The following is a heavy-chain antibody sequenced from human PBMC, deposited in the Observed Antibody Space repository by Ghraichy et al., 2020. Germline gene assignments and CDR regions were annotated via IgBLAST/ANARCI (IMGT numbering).Heavy chain of an antibody. V-gene: IGHV4-39*01. CDR3: ARHSGYDDYHFYYGMDV. CDR1: GGSISSSGKY. J-gene: IGHJ6*01. CDR2: IYYNGRT. D-gene: IGHD5-12*01. Sequence: SETLSLTCTVSGGSISSSGKYWGWIRQTPGKGLEWLGSIYYNGRTYFNTSLKIRVIISGDTFKNQFTLVVTSVTAADSAVYYCARHSGYDDYHFYYGMDVWGQGTTVSVCS.